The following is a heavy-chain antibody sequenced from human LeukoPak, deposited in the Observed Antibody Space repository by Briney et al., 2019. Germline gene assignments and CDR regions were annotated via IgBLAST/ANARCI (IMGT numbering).Heavy chain of an antibody. J-gene: IGHJ4*02. D-gene: IGHD3-22*01. V-gene: IGHV3-23*01. CDR1: GFTFSSYG. CDR3: AKEAYYYDSSGYYYEEGYFDY. Sequence: GGSLRLSCAASGFTFSSYGMSWVRQAPGKGLEWVSAISGSGGSTYYADSVKGRFTISRDNSKNTLYLQMNSLRAEDTAVYYCAKEAYYYDSSGYYYEEGYFDYWGQGTLVTVSS. CDR2: ISGSGGST.